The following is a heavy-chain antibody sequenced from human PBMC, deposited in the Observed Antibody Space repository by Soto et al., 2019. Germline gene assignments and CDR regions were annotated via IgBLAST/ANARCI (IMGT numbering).Heavy chain of an antibody. CDR2: IYWDDDK. Sequence: QITLKESGPTLVKPTQTLTLTCTFSGFSLSSSGVGVGWIRQPPGKALEWLALIYWDDDKRYSPSLKSRLTITKDTSKNQVVLIMTNMDPVDTATYYCAHGRIRDWYFDLWGRGTLVTVSS. CDR1: GFSLSSSGVG. J-gene: IGHJ2*01. V-gene: IGHV2-5*02. CDR3: AHGRIRDWYFDL.